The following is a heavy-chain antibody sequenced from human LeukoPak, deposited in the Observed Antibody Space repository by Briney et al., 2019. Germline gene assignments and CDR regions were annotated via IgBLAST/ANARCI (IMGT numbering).Heavy chain of an antibody. Sequence: GGSLRLSCVASGFTFSSYSMNWVRQAPGKGLEWVSSISASGSYINYADSVKGRFTISRDIAKKSLYLQMNSLRGEDTAVYYCAKSSLSWYYFDYWGQGTLVTVSS. D-gene: IGHD3-16*01. CDR2: ISASGSYI. V-gene: IGHV3-21*01. CDR1: GFTFSSYS. J-gene: IGHJ4*02. CDR3: AKSSLSWYYFDY.